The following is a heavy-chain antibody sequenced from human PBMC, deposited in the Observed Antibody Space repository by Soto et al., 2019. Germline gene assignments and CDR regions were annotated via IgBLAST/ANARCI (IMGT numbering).Heavy chain of an antibody. D-gene: IGHD5-18*01. CDR2: IYYSGSS. V-gene: IGHV4-39*01. J-gene: IGHJ4*02. Sequence: PSETLSLTCTVSGGSISSSSYYWGWIRQPPGKGLEWIGSIYYSGSSYYNPSLKSRVTISVDTSKNQFSLKLSSVTAADTAVYYCARNNTAIGTRSRGPIDYWGQGTLVTVSS. CDR3: ARNNTAIGTRSRGPIDY. CDR1: GGSISSSSYY.